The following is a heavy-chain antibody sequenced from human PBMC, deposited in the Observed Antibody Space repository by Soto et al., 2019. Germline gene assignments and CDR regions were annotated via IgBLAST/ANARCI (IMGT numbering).Heavy chain of an antibody. CDR3: ARRIGPNWFDP. CDR1: GYSFASYW. J-gene: IGHJ5*02. CDR2: TYPGDSDT. V-gene: IGHV5-51*01. Sequence: GESLKISYKGSGYSFASYWIGWVRQMPGKGLEWMGITYPGDSDTRYSPSFQGQVTISADKSISTAYLQWSSLKASDTAMYYCARRIGPNWFDPWGQGTLVTVSS.